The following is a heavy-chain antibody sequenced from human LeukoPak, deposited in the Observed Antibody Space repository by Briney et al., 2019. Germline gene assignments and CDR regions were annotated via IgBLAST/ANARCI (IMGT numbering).Heavy chain of an antibody. Sequence: SETLSLTCTVSGGSISSYYCGWIRQPPGKGLEWIGYIYYSGSTNYNPSLKSRVTISVDTSKNQFSLKLSSVTAADTAVYYCARPLRPRDLDAFAIWGQGTMVTVSS. CDR1: GGSISSYY. J-gene: IGHJ3*02. V-gene: IGHV4-59*08. CDR3: ARPLRPRDLDAFAI. D-gene: IGHD5-24*01. CDR2: IYYSGST.